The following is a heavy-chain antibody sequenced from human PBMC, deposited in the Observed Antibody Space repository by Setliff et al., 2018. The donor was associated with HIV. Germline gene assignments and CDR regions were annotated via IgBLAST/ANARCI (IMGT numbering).Heavy chain of an antibody. D-gene: IGHD5-12*01. CDR2: IYKSGTT. CDR3: AREISRYSVYEGRIDYFDY. J-gene: IGHJ4*02. Sequence: SETLSLTCEVSGGSISSTKWWNWVRQPPGKGLEWIGEIYKSGTTNYNPSLKSRVTMSVDTSKNQFSLKLSSVTAADTAVYYCAREISRYSVYEGRIDYFDYWGQGTLVTVSS. V-gene: IGHV4-4*02. CDR1: GGSISSTKW.